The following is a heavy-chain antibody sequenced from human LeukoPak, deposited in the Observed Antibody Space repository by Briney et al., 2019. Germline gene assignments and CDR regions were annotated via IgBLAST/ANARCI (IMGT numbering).Heavy chain of an antibody. Sequence: SETLSLTCAVYGGSFSGYYWSWIRQPPGKGLEWIGEINHSGCTNYNPSLKSRVTISVDTSKNQFSLKLSSVTAADTAVYYCARGEVVVVPAARTYYYYMDVWGKGTTVTVSS. J-gene: IGHJ6*03. D-gene: IGHD2-2*01. CDR2: INHSGCT. CDR3: ARGEVVVVPAARTYYYYMDV. V-gene: IGHV4-34*01. CDR1: GGSFSGYY.